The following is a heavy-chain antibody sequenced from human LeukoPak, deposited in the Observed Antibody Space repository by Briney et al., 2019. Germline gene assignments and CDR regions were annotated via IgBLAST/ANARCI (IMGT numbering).Heavy chain of an antibody. Sequence: GGSLRLSCSASGFIISNYAMHWVSQAPGKGLEYVSAISANGGSTYYADSVKGRFTISRDTSKNTLYLQMSSLRAEDTAMYHCVKDLYKGDSASWYFFHYWGQGTLVTVSS. CDR1: GFIISNYA. J-gene: IGHJ4*02. CDR3: VKDLYKGDSASWYFFHY. CDR2: ISANGGST. D-gene: IGHD6-13*01. V-gene: IGHV3-64D*06.